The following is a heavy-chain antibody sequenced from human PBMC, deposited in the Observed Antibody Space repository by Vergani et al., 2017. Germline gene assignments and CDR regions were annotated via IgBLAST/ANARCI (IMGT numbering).Heavy chain of an antibody. D-gene: IGHD1-26*01. J-gene: IGHJ3*01. V-gene: IGHV4-34*01. CDR3: ARRAERWETLLRDDFDV. Sequence: QVQLQQWGPGLLKPSETLSLTCAVYGGSLSGYYWSWIRLAPGKGLEWIGEVNHSGTINYNPTLKSPFNVSIDTSRDHFSLKLRSVSAADTAVYFCARRAERWETLLRDDFDVWGQGTFVTVSP. CDR2: VNHSGTI. CDR1: GGSLSGYY.